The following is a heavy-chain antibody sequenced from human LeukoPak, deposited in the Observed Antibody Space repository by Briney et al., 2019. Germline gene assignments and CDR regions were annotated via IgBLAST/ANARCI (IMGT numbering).Heavy chain of an antibody. CDR1: GASISTHY. CDR2: IYTSGST. CDR3: ARGAGAGYNLQPFDY. V-gene: IGHV4-4*07. J-gene: IGHJ4*02. D-gene: IGHD5-24*01. Sequence: PSETLFLTCSVSGASISTHYWSWIRQPAGKGLEWFGLIYTSGSTQYNPSLKSRVTMSVDTSKNQFSLQLTSVTAADTAVYYCARGAGAGYNLQPFDYWGQGTLVTVSS.